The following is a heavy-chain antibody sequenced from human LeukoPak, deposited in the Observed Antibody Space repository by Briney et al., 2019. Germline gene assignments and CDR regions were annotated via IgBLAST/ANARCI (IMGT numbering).Heavy chain of an antibody. Sequence: GGSLRLSCAASGFTFSSYGMHWVRQAPGKGLEWVAFIRYDGSNKYYADSVKGRFTISRDNSKNTLYLQMNSLRAEDTAVYYCAKDIVVVTAMGTFDYWGQGTLVTVSS. CDR3: AKDIVVVTAMGTFDY. J-gene: IGHJ4*02. D-gene: IGHD2-21*02. CDR1: GFTFSSYG. V-gene: IGHV3-30*02. CDR2: IRYDGSNK.